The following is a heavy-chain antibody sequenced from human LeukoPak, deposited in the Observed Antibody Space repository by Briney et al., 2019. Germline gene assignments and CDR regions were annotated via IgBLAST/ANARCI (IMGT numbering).Heavy chain of an antibody. D-gene: IGHD3-10*01. CDR3: ARDPYYYGSGDLPEDHY. CDR2: ISSSSSYI. J-gene: IGHJ4*02. Sequence: GGSLRLSCAASGFTFSSYSMNWVRQAPGKGLEWVSSISSSSSYIYYADSVKGRFTISRDNAKNSLYLQMNSLRAEDTAVYYCARDPYYYGSGDLPEDHYWGQGTLVTVSS. CDR1: GFTFSSYS. V-gene: IGHV3-21*01.